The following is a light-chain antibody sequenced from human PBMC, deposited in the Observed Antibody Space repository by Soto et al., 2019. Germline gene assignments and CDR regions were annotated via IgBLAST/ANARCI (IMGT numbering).Light chain of an antibody. V-gene: IGLV1-51*01. CDR2: DNN. CDR3: GTWDFSLSAGV. J-gene: IGLJ1*01. CDR1: SSTIENND. Sequence: QSVLTQPPSVSAAPGQKVTISCSGSSSTIENNDVSWYQQLPGTAPKLLIYDNNQRPSGIPDRFSGSKSGTSATLGITGLQTGDEADYYCGTWDFSLSAGVLGTGTKVT.